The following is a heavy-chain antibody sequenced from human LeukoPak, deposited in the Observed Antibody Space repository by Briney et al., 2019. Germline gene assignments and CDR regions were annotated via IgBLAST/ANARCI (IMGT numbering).Heavy chain of an antibody. J-gene: IGHJ3*02. D-gene: IGHD3-22*01. V-gene: IGHV3-30-3*01. CDR3: AREDDSSGYHTLPDAFDI. CDR1: GFTFSSYA. Sequence: GGSLRLSCAASGFTFSSYAMHWVRQAPGKRLEWVAVISYDGSNKYYADSVKGRFTISRDNSKNTLYLQMNSLRAEDTAVYYCAREDDSSGYHTLPDAFDIWGQGTMVTVSS. CDR2: ISYDGSNK.